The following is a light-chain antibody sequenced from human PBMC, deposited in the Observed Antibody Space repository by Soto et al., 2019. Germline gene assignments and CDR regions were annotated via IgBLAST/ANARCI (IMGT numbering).Light chain of an antibody. CDR1: QSVSTF. Sequence: EIVLTQSPATLSLSPGERAILSCRASQSVSTFLAWFQQKPGQPPRLLIYNASNRTTGIPARFSGSGSGTDFTLTISSLEPEDFAVYYCQQRGDWPPITLGQGTRLEMK. CDR2: NAS. V-gene: IGKV3-11*01. J-gene: IGKJ5*01. CDR3: QQRGDWPPIT.